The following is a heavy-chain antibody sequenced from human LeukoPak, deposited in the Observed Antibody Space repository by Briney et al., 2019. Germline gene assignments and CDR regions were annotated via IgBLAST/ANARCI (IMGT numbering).Heavy chain of an antibody. D-gene: IGHD5-18*01. CDR2: INPNSGGT. Sequence: ASVKVSCKASGYTFTSYAMHWVRQAPGQGLEWMGWINPNSGGTNYAQKFQGRVTMTRDTSISTAYMELSRLRSDDTAVYYCARDETGYSYGYHWFDPWGQGTLVTVSS. J-gene: IGHJ5*02. V-gene: IGHV1-2*02. CDR1: GYTFTSYA. CDR3: ARDETGYSYGYHWFDP.